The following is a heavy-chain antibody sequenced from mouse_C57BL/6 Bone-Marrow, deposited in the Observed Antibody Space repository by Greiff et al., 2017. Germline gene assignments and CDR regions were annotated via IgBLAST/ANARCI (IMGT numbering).Heavy chain of an antibody. Sequence: QVQLQQPGAELVKPGASVTLSCKASGYTFTSYWITWVKQRPGQGLEWIGDIYPGSGSTNYNEKFKSKATLTVDTSSSTAYMQLSSLTSEDSAVYYCAGGYYGNAMDYWGQGTSVTVSS. D-gene: IGHD2-3*01. CDR3: AGGYYGNAMDY. J-gene: IGHJ4*01. V-gene: IGHV1-55*01. CDR1: GYTFTSYW. CDR2: IYPGSGST.